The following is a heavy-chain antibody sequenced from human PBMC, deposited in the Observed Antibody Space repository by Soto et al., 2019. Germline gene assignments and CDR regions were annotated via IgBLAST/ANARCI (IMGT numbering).Heavy chain of an antibody. CDR2: IWYDGSNK. V-gene: IGHV3-33*01. J-gene: IGHJ6*02. Sequence: QVQLVESGGGVVQPGRSLRLSCAASGFTFSSYGMHWVRQAPGTGLEWVAVIWYDGSNKYYADSVKGRFTISRDNSKNTLYLQMNSLRAEDTAVYYCARDSGGDYYGMDVWGQGTTVTVSS. D-gene: IGHD3-16*01. CDR3: ARDSGGDYYGMDV. CDR1: GFTFSSYG.